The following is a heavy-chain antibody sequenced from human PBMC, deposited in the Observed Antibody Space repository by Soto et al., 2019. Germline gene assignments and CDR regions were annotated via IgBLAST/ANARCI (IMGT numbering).Heavy chain of an antibody. Sequence: QVQLVQSGGEEKKPGASVTVSCKASGYDFIGHGISWVRQARGQGLEWMGWINSYNGDTKYARKYQDKITLTKDKSTRTVYMELTSLRSDDTAVYYCARDQWLKVPAVVGDKFDSWGQGTLVTVSS. D-gene: IGHD6-19*01. CDR1: GYDFIGHG. J-gene: IGHJ5*01. V-gene: IGHV1-18*04. CDR3: ARDQWLKVPAVVGDKFDS. CDR2: INSYNGDT.